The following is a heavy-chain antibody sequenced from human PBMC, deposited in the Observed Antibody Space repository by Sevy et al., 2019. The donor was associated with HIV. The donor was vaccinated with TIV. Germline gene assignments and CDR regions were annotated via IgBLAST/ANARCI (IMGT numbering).Heavy chain of an antibody. D-gene: IGHD2-21*02. CDR3: ARDLGYCGGDCYELYDYYYYYGMDV. V-gene: IGHV3-11*01. Sequence: GGSLRLSCAASGFTFSDYYMSWIRQAPGKGLEWVSYISSSGSTIYYADSVKGRFTISRDNAKNSLYLQMNSLGAEDTAVYYCARDLGYCGGDCYELYDYYYYYGMDVWGQGTTVTVSS. J-gene: IGHJ6*02. CDR2: ISSSGSTI. CDR1: GFTFSDYY.